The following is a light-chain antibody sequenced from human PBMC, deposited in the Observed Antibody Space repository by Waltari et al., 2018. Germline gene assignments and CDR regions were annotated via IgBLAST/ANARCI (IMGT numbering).Light chain of an antibody. CDR1: VLAEKY. CDR2: KDT. J-gene: IGLJ2*01. V-gene: IGLV3-27*01. Sequence: YDLAQPFSVSVSPGQTATIPCSGDVLAEKYVRWFQQRPGQAPTLILYKDTERPSGSPERFSGSSSGSTVTLTIRGALLEDEGDYHCHAAADNNWFFGGGTKLTVL. CDR3: HAAADNNWF.